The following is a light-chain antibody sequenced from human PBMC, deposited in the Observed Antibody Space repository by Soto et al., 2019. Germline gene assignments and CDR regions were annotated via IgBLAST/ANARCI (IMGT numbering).Light chain of an antibody. CDR3: QQSLSIPAT. J-gene: IGKJ2*01. CDR1: QSIGRH. CDR2: AAS. Sequence: DIQMTQSPSSLSASAGDRITITCRASQSIGRHLNWFQQRPGKAPNLLIYAASNLQSGVPSRFSGSGSGTDFTLSISSLQPEDFATYYCQQSLSIPATFGQGTQVEIK. V-gene: IGKV1-39*01.